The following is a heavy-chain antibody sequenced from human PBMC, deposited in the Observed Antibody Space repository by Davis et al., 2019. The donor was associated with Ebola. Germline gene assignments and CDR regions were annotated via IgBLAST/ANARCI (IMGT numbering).Heavy chain of an antibody. CDR1: GGSISYYY. V-gene: IGHV4-59*08. Sequence: PGGSLRLSCTVSGGSISYYYWNWIRQPPGKGLEWIGYIYYSGSTNYNPSLKSRVTISVDTSKNQFSLKLSSVTAADTAVYYCARLPYYYDSREPRDYWGQGTLVTVSS. CDR3: ARLPYYYDSREPRDY. D-gene: IGHD3-22*01. CDR2: IYYSGST. J-gene: IGHJ4*02.